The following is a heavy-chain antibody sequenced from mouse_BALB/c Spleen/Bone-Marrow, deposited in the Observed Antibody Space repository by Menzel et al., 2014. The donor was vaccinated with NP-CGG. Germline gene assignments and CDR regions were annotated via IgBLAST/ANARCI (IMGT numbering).Heavy chain of an antibody. Sequence: DVKLVESGPELVKPGASVKISCKTSGYTFTEYTIHWVKQSHGKSLEWIGGINPNNGGTSYNQKFKGKATLTVDKSSNTAYMELRSLTSEDSAVYFCARRIYSDYDDAMDYWGQGTSVTVSS. CDR1: GYTFTEYT. CDR2: INPNNGGT. J-gene: IGHJ4*01. D-gene: IGHD2-4*01. CDR3: ARRIYSDYDDAMDY. V-gene: IGHV1-18*01.